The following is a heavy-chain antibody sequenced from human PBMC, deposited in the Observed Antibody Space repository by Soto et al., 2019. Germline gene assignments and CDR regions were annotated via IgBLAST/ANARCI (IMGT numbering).Heavy chain of an antibody. CDR3: ARDEYYYGSGIGNHIYYYYGMDV. J-gene: IGHJ6*02. D-gene: IGHD3-10*01. CDR1: GGTFSSYA. Sequence: GASVKVSCKASGGTFSSYAISWVRQAPGQGLEWMGGIIPIFGTANYAQKFQGRVTITADESTSTAYMELSSLRSEDTAVYYGARDEYYYGSGIGNHIYYYYGMDVWGQGTTVTVSS. CDR2: IIPIFGTA. V-gene: IGHV1-69*13.